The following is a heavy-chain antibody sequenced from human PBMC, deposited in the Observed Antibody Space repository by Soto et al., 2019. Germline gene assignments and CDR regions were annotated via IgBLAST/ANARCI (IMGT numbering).Heavy chain of an antibody. V-gene: IGHV3-33*01. J-gene: IGHJ3*01. CDR1: GLTVSNYG. D-gene: IGHD4-17*01. CDR2: IWQDGSKK. Sequence: QVQLVESGGGVVQPERSLRLSCVGTGLTVSNYGIHWVRQAPGRGLELVAVIWQDGSKKYSADSVGGRFTISRDNSKNTVYRQMNSLRAEDTAVYYCDGLDEAVHVWGQGTMVTVSS. CDR3: DGLDEAVHV.